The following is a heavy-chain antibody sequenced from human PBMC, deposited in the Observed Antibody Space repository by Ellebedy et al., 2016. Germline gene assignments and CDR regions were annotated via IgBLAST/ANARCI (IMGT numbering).Heavy chain of an antibody. J-gene: IGHJ4*02. CDR1: GFTFSSFP. CDR3: AKGIVSPLYYFDY. D-gene: IGHD2/OR15-2a*01. CDR2: VSASGGRT. V-gene: IGHV3-23*01. Sequence: GGSLRLSCAASGFTFSSFPMRWVRQAPGKGLEWVSSVSASGGRTYYADSVKGRFTISRDNSKNTLYLQMNSLRGEDTAVYYCAKGIVSPLYYFDYWGQGALVTVSS.